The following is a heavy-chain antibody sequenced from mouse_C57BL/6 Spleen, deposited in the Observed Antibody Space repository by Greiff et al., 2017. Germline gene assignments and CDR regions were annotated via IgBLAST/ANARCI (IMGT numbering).Heavy chain of an antibody. D-gene: IGHD4-1*01. Sequence: VQLQQPGAELVKPGASVTLSCKASGYTFTSYWMHWVKQRPGQGLEWIGMIHPNSGSTNYNEKFKSKATLTVDKSSSTAYMQLSSLTSEDSAVYYCARERETGPYFDYWGQGTTLTVSS. V-gene: IGHV1-64*01. CDR1: GYTFTSYW. CDR3: ARERETGPYFDY. CDR2: IHPNSGST. J-gene: IGHJ2*01.